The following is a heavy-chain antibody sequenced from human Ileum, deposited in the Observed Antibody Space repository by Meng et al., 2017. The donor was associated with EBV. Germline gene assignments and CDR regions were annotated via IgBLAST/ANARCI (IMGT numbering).Heavy chain of an antibody. CDR2: INRSVSYI. D-gene: IGHD2-8*02. CDR1: GFIYTSYN. V-gene: IGHV3-21*01. J-gene: IGHJ5*02. CDR3: ARSFFPGAPLSS. Sequence: EVQLVESGGGLVKPGGCVSLSCVVSGFIYTSYNMNWVRQAPGKGLEWVSSINRSVSYIYYTDSMKYLFTISRDNAENLLYLQMNSLRADDTTVSSSARSFFPGAPLSSWGQGTLVTVSS.